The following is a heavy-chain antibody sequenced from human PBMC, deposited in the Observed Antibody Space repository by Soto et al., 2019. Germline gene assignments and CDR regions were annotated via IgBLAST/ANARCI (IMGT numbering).Heavy chain of an antibody. CDR2: ISYDGSNK. CDR1: GFTFRSYG. CDR3: AKDPEYHDYVDDGHYYYYYMDV. J-gene: IGHJ6*03. V-gene: IGHV3-30*18. Sequence: QVHLVESGGGVVQPGRSLRLSCAASGFTFRSYGMHWVRQAPGKGLEWVAVISYDGSNKYYADSVKGRFTISRDNSKNTLYLQMNSLRAEDTAVYYCAKDPEYHDYVDDGHYYYYYMDVWGKGTTVTVSS. D-gene: IGHD3-16*01.